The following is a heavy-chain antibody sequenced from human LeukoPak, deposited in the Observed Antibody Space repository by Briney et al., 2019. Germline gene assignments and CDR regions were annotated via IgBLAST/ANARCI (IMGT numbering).Heavy chain of an antibody. V-gene: IGHV1-69*04. CDR1: GGTFSSYT. CDR2: IIPILGIA. Sequence: ASVKVSCKASGGTFSSYTISWVRQAPGQGLEWMGRIIPILGIANYAQKSQGRVTITADKSTSTAYMELSSLRSEDTAVYYCARDPGHCSSTSCPHYWGQGTLVTVSS. J-gene: IGHJ4*02. D-gene: IGHD2-2*01. CDR3: ARDPGHCSSTSCPHY.